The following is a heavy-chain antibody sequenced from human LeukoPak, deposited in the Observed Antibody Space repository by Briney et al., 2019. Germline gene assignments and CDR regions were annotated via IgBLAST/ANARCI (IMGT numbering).Heavy chain of an antibody. CDR3: AKDRGRTWVQVAN. V-gene: IGHV3-23*01. CDR2: ISGSGGST. CDR1: GFTFSSDA. D-gene: IGHD2-15*01. Sequence: PGGSLRLSCIGTGFTFSSDAMGWVRQAPGKGLEWVSGISGSGGSTYYADPVKGRFTISRDNSKNTLYLQMNSLRVEDTAVYYCAKDRGRTWVQVANWGQGTLVTVSS. J-gene: IGHJ4*02.